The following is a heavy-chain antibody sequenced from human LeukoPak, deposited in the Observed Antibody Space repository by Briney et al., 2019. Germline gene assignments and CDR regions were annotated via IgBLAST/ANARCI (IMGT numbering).Heavy chain of an antibody. J-gene: IGHJ5*02. Sequence: ASVKVSCKTSGYTFTGYYMHWVRQAPGQGPEWMGWTNPNNGGTKYAHKFHDRVTMTRDTSITTAYMELYRLTSDDTAVYYCARTVGTVNNWFDTWGQGTLVTVSS. V-gene: IGHV1-2*07. CDR1: GYTFTGYY. CDR3: ARTVGTVNNWFDT. D-gene: IGHD4-23*01. CDR2: TNPNNGGT.